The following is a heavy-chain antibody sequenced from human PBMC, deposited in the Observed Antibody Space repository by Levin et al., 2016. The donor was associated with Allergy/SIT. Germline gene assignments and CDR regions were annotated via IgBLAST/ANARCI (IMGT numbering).Heavy chain of an antibody. V-gene: IGHV4-4*02. CDR3: TGGTSDVEIKY. CDR1: GDSVYSTSW. D-gene: IGHD5-12*01. J-gene: IGHJ4*02. CDR2: IHHGGNT. Sequence: GSLRLSCAVSGDSVYSTSWWSWVRQTPGKGLEWIGEIHHGGNTNYNPSLKSRVTISVDQSKNDFSLKLSFVTAADTAVYYCTGGTSDVEIKYWGQGTLVTVSS.